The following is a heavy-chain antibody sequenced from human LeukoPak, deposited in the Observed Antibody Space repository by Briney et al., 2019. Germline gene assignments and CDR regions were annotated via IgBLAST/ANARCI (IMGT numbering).Heavy chain of an antibody. V-gene: IGHV4-34*01. Sequence: SETLSLACAIYGGSFSGYYWSWIRQPPGKGLEWIGEINHSGSTNYNPSLKSRVTISVDTSKNQFSLKLSSVTAADTAVYYCARRGRLGWLVHDGMDVWGQGTTVTVSS. D-gene: IGHD6-19*01. CDR2: INHSGST. CDR3: ARRGRLGWLVHDGMDV. CDR1: GGSFSGYY. J-gene: IGHJ6*02.